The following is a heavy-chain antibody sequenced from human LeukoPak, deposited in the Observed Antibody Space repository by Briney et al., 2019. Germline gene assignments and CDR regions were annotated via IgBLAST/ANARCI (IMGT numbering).Heavy chain of an antibody. CDR1: GFTFCSHA. J-gene: IGHJ4*02. D-gene: IGHD3-22*01. CDR2: IFGSGGSP. CDR3: ARAPYDSSGYYSGPFDY. Sequence: GGSLRLSCEASGFTFCSHAMYWVRQAPGKGLEWVAGIFGSGGSPHYADSVKGRFTISRDSSKNTLYLQMNSLRAEDTAVYYCARAPYDSSGYYSGPFDYWGQGTLVTVSS. V-gene: IGHV3-23*01.